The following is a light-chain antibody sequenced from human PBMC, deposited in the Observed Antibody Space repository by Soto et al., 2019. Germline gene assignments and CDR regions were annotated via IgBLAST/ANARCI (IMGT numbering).Light chain of an antibody. V-gene: IGLV2-14*01. CDR3: NSYTSSSTYV. J-gene: IGLJ1*01. CDR2: DVS. Sequence: QSVLTQPASVSGSPGQSITISCTGPGSDFGGYNYVSWYQQHPGKAPKLIIYDVSHRPSGASNRFSGSKSGNAASLTISGVEAEDESDYYCNSYTSSSTYVFGTGTKVTVL. CDR1: GSDFGGYNY.